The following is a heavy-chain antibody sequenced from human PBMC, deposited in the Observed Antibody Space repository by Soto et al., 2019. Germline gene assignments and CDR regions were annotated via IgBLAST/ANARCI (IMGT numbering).Heavy chain of an antibody. Sequence: GGSLRLSCAASGFTFRDYYMSWIRQAPGKGLEWVSYIHSSGATIYYADSVKGRFTISRDNAKNSLYLQMNSLRAEDTAVYYCARAVNWNEFDPWGQGTLVTVSS. CDR3: ARAVNWNEFDP. V-gene: IGHV3-11*01. CDR1: GFTFRDYY. D-gene: IGHD1-1*01. CDR2: IHSSGATI. J-gene: IGHJ5*02.